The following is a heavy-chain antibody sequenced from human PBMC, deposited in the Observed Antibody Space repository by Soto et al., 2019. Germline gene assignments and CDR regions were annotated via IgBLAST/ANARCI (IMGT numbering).Heavy chain of an antibody. D-gene: IGHD4-17*01. CDR3: ARDNAPTSPYYYGDYDSAFDI. CDR2: ISSSSSYI. V-gene: IGHV3-21*01. CDR1: GFTFSSYS. Sequence: GGSLRLSCAASGFTFSSYSMNWVRQAPGKGLEWVSSISSSSSYIYYADSVKGRFTISRDNAKNSLYLQMNSLRAEDTAVYYCARDNAPTSPYYYGDYDSAFDIWGQGTMVTVSS. J-gene: IGHJ3*02.